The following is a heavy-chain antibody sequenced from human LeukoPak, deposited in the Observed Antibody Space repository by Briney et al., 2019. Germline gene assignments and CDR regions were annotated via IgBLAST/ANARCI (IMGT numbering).Heavy chain of an antibody. CDR2: IYYSGST. Sequence: SETLSLTCTVSGGSISSYYWSWIRQPPGKGLEWIGYIYYSGSTNYNPSLKSRVTISVDTSKNQFSLKLSSVTAADTAVYYCARAGSSGYTPDYWGQGTLVTVSS. D-gene: IGHD6-19*01. J-gene: IGHJ4*02. CDR3: ARAGSSGYTPDY. CDR1: GGSISSYY. V-gene: IGHV4-59*12.